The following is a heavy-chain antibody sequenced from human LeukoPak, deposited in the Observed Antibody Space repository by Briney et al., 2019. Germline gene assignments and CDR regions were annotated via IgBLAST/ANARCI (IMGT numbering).Heavy chain of an antibody. CDR3: ARIGYSSSSYDY. D-gene: IGHD6-6*01. V-gene: IGHV3-7*01. J-gene: IGHJ4*02. CDR2: IKEDGSTK. Sequence: GGSLRLSCAASGFTFSSYTMSWVRQTPGKGLEWVANIKEDGSTKYYVDSLRGRFTISRDNAQNSLYLQMNSLRVEDTATYYCARIGYSSSSYDYWGQGILVTVSS. CDR1: GFTFSSYT.